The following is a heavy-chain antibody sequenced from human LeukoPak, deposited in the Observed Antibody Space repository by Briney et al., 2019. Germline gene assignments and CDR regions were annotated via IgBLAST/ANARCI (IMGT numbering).Heavy chain of an antibody. Sequence: GGSLRLSCAASGFTFSSYWMSWVRQAPGEGLEWVANIKQDGSEKYYVDSVKGRFTISRDNAKNSLYLQMNSLRAEDTAVYYCARVKGASRGHAFDTWGQGTMVTVSS. CDR2: IKQDGSEK. V-gene: IGHV3-7*01. CDR1: GFTFSSYW. CDR3: ARVKGASRGHAFDT. J-gene: IGHJ3*02. D-gene: IGHD2-2*01.